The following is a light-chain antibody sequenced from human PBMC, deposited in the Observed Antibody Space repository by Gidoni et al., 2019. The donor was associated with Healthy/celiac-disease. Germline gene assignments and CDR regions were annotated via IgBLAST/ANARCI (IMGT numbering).Light chain of an antibody. CDR3: QQSYSTPPRFT. CDR2: AAS. CDR1: QSISSY. V-gene: IGKV1-39*01. Sequence: DIQMTQSPSSLSASVGDRVTITCRASQSISSYLNWYQQKPGKAPQLLIYAASSLQSGVPSRFSGSGSGTDFTLTISSLQPEDFATYYCQQSYSTPPRFTFGPGTKVDIK. J-gene: IGKJ3*01.